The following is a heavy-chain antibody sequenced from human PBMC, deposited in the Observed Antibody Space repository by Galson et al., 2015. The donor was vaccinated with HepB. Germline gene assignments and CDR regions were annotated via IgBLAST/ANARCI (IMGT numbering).Heavy chain of an antibody. D-gene: IGHD3-16*01. J-gene: IGHJ3*02. CDR1: GFTFSSYG. Sequence: SLRLSCAASGFTFSSYGMHWVRQAPGKGLEWVAVIWYDGSNKYYADSVKGRFTISRDNSKNTLYLQMNSLRAEDTAVYYCARAGRGLWGNAFDIWGQGTMVTVSS. V-gene: IGHV3-33*01. CDR2: IWYDGSNK. CDR3: ARAGRGLWGNAFDI.